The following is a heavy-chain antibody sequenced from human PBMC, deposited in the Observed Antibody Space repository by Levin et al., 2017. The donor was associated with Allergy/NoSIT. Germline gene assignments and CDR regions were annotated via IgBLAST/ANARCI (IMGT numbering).Heavy chain of an antibody. Sequence: PSETLSLTCAVYGGSFSGYSWSWIRQPPGKGLEWIGEINHSGSTNYNPSLKSRVTISVDTSKNQFSLKLSSVTAADTAVYYCARGTAMVFAYWGQGTLVTVSS. J-gene: IGHJ4*02. CDR3: ARGTAMVFAY. V-gene: IGHV4-34*01. D-gene: IGHD5-18*01. CDR1: GGSFSGYS. CDR2: INHSGST.